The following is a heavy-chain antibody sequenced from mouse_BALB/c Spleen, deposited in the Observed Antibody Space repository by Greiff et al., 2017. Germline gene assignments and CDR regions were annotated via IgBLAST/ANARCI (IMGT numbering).Heavy chain of an antibody. J-gene: IGHJ4*01. CDR2: IYPGDGDT. Sequence: VQLQQSGPELVKPGASVKISCKASGYAFSSSWMNWVKQRPGQGLEWIGRIYPGDGDTNYNGKFKGKATLTADKSSSTAYMQLSSLTSVDSAVYYCARPSSGSYAMDYWGQGTSVTVSS. D-gene: IGHD3-1*01. CDR3: ARPSSGSYAMDY. CDR1: GYAFSSSW. V-gene: IGHV1-82*01.